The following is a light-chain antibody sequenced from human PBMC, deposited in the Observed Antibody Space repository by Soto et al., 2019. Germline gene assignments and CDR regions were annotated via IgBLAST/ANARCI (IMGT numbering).Light chain of an antibody. CDR1: ESINNN. Sequence: EIGMTQSPATLSVSPGEGATLSCTASESINNNLAWYQQKPGQAPRLLIYAATTSATGFPARFSGSGSGTEFTLAISSLQSEDFAVYYCQQHNKWPLTFGGGTKVDIE. CDR3: QQHNKWPLT. J-gene: IGKJ4*01. V-gene: IGKV3-15*01. CDR2: AAT.